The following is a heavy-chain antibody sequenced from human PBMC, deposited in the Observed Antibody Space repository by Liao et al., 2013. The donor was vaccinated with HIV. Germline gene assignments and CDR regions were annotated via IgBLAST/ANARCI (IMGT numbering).Heavy chain of an antibody. CDR1: GDSVNSGDYY. V-gene: IGHV4-61*02. CDR2: IYNRGST. Sequence: QVHLQESGPGLVKPSQTLSLTCTVSGDSVNSGDYYWTWIRQPAGKGLEWIGRIYNRGSTNYNLSLKTRVSISLDTSKNQLSLRLMSVTAADTAVYYCARDWRQVDAFDIWGQGTMVTVSS. J-gene: IGHJ3*02. CDR3: ARDWRQVDAFDI. D-gene: IGHD6-25*01.